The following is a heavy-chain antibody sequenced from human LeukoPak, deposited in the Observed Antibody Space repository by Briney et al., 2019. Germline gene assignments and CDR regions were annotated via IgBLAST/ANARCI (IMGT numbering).Heavy chain of an antibody. CDR1: GFAFSSHW. CDR2: INGDGGST. CDR3: ARDEVGAPPIDY. Sequence: PGGSLRLSCEASGFAFSSHWVHWVRQAPGKGLVWVSNINGDGGSTGYADSVKGRFTTSRDNAKNMLYLHMNSLRVEDTAVYYCARDEVGAPPIDYWGQGALVTVSS. J-gene: IGHJ4*02. V-gene: IGHV3-74*01. D-gene: IGHD1-26*01.